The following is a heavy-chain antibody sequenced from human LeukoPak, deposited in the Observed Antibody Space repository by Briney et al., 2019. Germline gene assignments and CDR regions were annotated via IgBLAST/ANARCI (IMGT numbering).Heavy chain of an antibody. CDR2: ISGSGGST. CDR3: AKDQRMVERLGWFDP. D-gene: IGHD1-1*01. J-gene: IGHJ5*02. Sequence: GGSLRLSCAASGFTFSSYAMSWVRQAPGKGLEWVSAISGSGGSTYYADSVKGRFAISRDNSKNTLYLQMNSLRAEDTAVYYCAKDQRMVERLGWFDPWGQGTLVTVSS. CDR1: GFTFSSYA. V-gene: IGHV3-23*01.